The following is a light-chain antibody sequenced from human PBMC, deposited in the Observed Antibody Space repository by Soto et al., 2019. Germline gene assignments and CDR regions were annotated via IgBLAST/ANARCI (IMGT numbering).Light chain of an antibody. V-gene: IGKV3-20*01. Sequence: EIVLTQSPGTLSLSPWERATLSCRASQSVSSSYVAWYQQKPGQAPRLLIYGASSRATGIPDRFSGSGSGTEFILNISSLQPDDFATYYCQQYDSYSWTFDQGTKVDIK. CDR3: QQYDSYSWT. CDR1: QSVSSSY. J-gene: IGKJ1*01. CDR2: GAS.